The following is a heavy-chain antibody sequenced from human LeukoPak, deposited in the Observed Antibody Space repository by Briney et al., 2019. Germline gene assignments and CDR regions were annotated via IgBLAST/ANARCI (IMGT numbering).Heavy chain of an antibody. J-gene: IGHJ3*02. D-gene: IGHD1-1*01. CDR2: IGAGGTFT. CDR1: GFTFSSYA. CDR3: ARETVQLEPTFAFDI. Sequence: EPGGSLRLSCTASGFTFSSYAMNWVRQAPGKGLEWVSGIGAGGTFTYYADSVKGRFTISRDNSKNTLYLQMNSLRAEDTAVYYCARETVQLEPTFAFDIWGQGTMVTVSS. V-gene: IGHV3-23*01.